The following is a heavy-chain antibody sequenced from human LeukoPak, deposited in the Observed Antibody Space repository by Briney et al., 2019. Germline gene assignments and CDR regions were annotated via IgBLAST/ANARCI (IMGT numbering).Heavy chain of an antibody. CDR3: ARRTLLLDQWVPRGGFNYFDP. Sequence: SETLSLTCSASGDSINSTNHYWAWLRQPPGKGLEWIGSIYYRGHTYCNPSLKSRLTFSVDMSKNEFSLKLTSVTVADTAVYYCARRTLLLDQWVPRGGFNYFDPWGQGILVTVSS. CDR2: IYYRGHT. V-gene: IGHV4-39*01. J-gene: IGHJ5*02. CDR1: GDSINSTNHY. D-gene: IGHD3-3*01.